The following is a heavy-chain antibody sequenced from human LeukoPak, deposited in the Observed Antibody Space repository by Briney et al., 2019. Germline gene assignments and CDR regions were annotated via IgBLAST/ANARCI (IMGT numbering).Heavy chain of an antibody. V-gene: IGHV3-9*03. CDR1: GFKFEDYA. CDR3: AKGTSSTIFGLEFDF. CDR2: XNWXXXXI. Sequence: PGGSLRLSCAASGFKFEDYAXXXXXXAXXXXXXXXXXXNWXXXXIVYADSXXXXXXXXXDNAKKSVFLQMTSLRTEDVALYYCAKGTSSTIFGLEFDFWGQGTLVTVSS. J-gene: IGHJ4*02. D-gene: IGHD3-3*01.